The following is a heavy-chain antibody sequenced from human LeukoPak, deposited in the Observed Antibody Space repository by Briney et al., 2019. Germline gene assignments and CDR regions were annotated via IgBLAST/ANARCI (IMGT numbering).Heavy chain of an antibody. CDR2: IYSDGNT. CDR1: GFTVSSAY. V-gene: IGHV3-53*01. CDR3: ARAPSGWYFDS. J-gene: IGHJ4*02. D-gene: IGHD6-19*01. Sequence: GGSLRLSCAASGFTVSSAYISWVRQAPGKGLEWLSAIYSDGNTYYADSVKGRFTIFRDNSKNMLYLQMNSLRADDTAVYYCARAPSGWYFDSWGQGTLVTVSS.